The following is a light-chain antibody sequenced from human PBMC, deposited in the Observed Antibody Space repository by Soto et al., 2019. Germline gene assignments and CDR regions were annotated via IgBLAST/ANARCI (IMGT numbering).Light chain of an antibody. V-gene: IGKV3-11*01. CDR2: DTS. CDR3: HQRKSWPRT. CDR1: QTVSSK. Sequence: EIVLTQSQATLSSSPGERATLSCRASQTVSSKLAWYQHKPGQAPRLLIYDTSNRATGIPARFSGSGSGTDFTLTISSLEPEDFAVYYCHQRKSWPRTFGQGTKVEIK. J-gene: IGKJ1*01.